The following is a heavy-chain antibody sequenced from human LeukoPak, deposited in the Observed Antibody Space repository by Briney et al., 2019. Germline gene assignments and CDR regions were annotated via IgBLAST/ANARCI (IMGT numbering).Heavy chain of an antibody. D-gene: IGHD4-23*01. CDR3: ARGGKRWLFDY. J-gene: IGHJ4*02. V-gene: IGHV1-8*01. CDR2: MNTNSGNT. Sequence: ASVTVTCKSSGNTFTYFDVNWVRQATGQGLQWMGWMNTNSGNTGYAQKFQGRVTITSNTYMSTAYMELSSLRSEDTAVYYCARGGKRWLFDYWGQGTLVTVSS. CDR1: GNTFTYFD.